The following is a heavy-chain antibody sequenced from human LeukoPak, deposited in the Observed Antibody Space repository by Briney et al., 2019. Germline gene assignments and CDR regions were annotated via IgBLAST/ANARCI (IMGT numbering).Heavy chain of an antibody. CDR3: ARAVVVVTGAGWFDP. CDR2: TYYSGST. V-gene: IGHV4-59*01. J-gene: IGHJ5*02. CDR1: GGSISPYY. Sequence: PSETLSLTCTVSGGSISPYYWSWIRQPPGKGLEWIGYTYYSGSTNYNPSLKSRVTLSVDTSKNQFSLKLSSVTAADTAVYYCARAVVVVTGAGWFDPWGQGTLVTVSS. D-gene: IGHD2-21*02.